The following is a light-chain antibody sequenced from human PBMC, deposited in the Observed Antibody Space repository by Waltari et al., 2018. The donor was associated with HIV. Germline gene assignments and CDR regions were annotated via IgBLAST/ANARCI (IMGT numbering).Light chain of an antibody. CDR1: SSDVGSYDY. J-gene: IGLJ3*02. V-gene: IGLV2-14*03. Sequence: QSALTQPASVSGSPGQSITISCTGTSSDVGSYDYVSWYQQHPGKAPKRMIYDVSNRPSGVSNRFSGSKSGNTASLTISGLQAEDEADYYCSSYTSSSTRVFGGGTNLTVL. CDR3: SSYTSSSTRV. CDR2: DVS.